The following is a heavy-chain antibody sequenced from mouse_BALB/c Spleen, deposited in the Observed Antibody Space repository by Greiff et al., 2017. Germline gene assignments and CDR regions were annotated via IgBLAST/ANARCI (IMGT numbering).Heavy chain of an antibody. V-gene: IGHV1-66*01. CDR3: ARSERDYFDY. J-gene: IGHJ2*01. CDR1: GYSFTSYY. Sequence: VQLQQSGPELVKPGASVKISCKASGYSFTSYYIHWVKQRPGQGLEWIGWIFPGSGNTKYNEKFKGKATLTADTSSSTAYMQLSSLTSEDSAVYFCARSERDYFDYWGQGTTLTVSS. CDR2: IFPGSGNT.